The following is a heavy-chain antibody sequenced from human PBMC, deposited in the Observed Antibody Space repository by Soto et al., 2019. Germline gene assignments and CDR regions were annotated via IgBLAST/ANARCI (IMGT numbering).Heavy chain of an antibody. V-gene: IGHV3-33*01. D-gene: IGHD4-17*01. CDR1: GFTFSSYG. CDR2: IWYDGSNK. CDR3: AREGTLRRLTD. J-gene: IGHJ4*02. Sequence: QVQLVESGGGVVQPGRSLRLSCAASGFTFSSYGMHWVRQAPGKGLEWVAVIWYDGSNKYYADSVKGRFTISRDNSKNTLYLQMDSLRVEDTAVYYCAREGTLRRLTDWGQGTLVTVSS.